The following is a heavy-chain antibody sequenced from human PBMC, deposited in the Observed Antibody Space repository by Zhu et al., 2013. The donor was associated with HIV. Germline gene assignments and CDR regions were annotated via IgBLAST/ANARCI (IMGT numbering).Heavy chain of an antibody. CDR1: GGTFSSYA. J-gene: IGHJ5*02. CDR2: IIPNSGGT. V-gene: IGHV1-69*04. Sequence: QVQLVQSGAEVKKPGSSVKVSCKASGGTFSSYAISWVRQAPGQGLEWMGWIIPNSGGTKYAQKFQGRVAMTTDTSTNTAYLELSSLRSADTAVYYCARDNRDNWDTGGWLDPWGQGTVVTVSS. CDR3: ARDNRDNWDTGGWLDP. D-gene: IGHD1-20*01.